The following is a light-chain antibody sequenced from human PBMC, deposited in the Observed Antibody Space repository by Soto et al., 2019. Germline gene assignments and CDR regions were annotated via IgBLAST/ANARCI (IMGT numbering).Light chain of an antibody. V-gene: IGKV1-5*03. Sequence: DIQMTQSPSTLSGSVGDRVTITCRASQTISSWLAWYQQKPGKAPKLLIYKASTLKSGVPSRFSGSGSGTEFTLTIRGLEPEDAAVYYCQQYGSSPITFGQGTRLEIK. CDR3: QQYGSSPIT. CDR2: KAS. CDR1: QTISSW. J-gene: IGKJ5*01.